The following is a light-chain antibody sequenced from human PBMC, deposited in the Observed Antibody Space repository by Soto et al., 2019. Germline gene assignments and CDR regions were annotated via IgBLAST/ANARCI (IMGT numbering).Light chain of an antibody. J-gene: IGLJ2*01. V-gene: IGLV2-8*01. Sequence: QSALTQDPSASGSPGQSVTISCTGTSSDVGNYNYVSWYQQHPGKAPKLMIYEVTKRPSGVPDRFSGSKSGNTASLTVSGLQAEDEADYYCSSYAGSNNLLFGGGTKVTVL. CDR2: EVT. CDR3: SSYAGSNNLL. CDR1: SSDVGNYNY.